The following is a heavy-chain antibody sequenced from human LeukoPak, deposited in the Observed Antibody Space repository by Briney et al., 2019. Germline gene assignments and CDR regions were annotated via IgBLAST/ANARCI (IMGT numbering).Heavy chain of an antibody. D-gene: IGHD3-10*01. CDR2: FHYSGIT. CDR3: ARHALNSGCWDAFDI. V-gene: IGHV4-39*01. J-gene: IGHJ3*02. CDR1: GGSISSSSYY. Sequence: SETLSLTCTVSGGSISSSSYYWGWIRQPPGKGLEWIGCFHYSGITYYNSSLKSRVTISVDTSKTQVSLNLSSVTAADTAVYHCARHALNSGCWDAFDIWGQGTMVTVSS.